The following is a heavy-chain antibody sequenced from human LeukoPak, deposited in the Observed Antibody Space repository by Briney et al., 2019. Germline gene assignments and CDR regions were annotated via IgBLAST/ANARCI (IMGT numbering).Heavy chain of an antibody. V-gene: IGHV1-18*01. CDR3: ARAFTISPEFDP. J-gene: IGHJ5*02. CDR1: GYTFTSYG. Sequence: ASVKVSWKASGYTFTSYGISWVRQAPGQGLEWMGWICAYNGNTNYAQKLQGRVTMTTDTSTSTAYMQLRSLRSDDTAVYYCARAFTISPEFDPWGQGTLVTVSA. D-gene: IGHD3-3*01. CDR2: ICAYNGNT.